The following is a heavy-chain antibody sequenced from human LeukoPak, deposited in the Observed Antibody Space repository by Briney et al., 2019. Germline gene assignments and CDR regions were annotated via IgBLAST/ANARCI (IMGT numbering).Heavy chain of an antibody. CDR3: ARGRSGRVYYYYYMDV. J-gene: IGHJ6*03. Sequence: SETLSLTCTVSGGSISSYYWSWIRQPPGKGLEWIGDINHSGRTNYNSPLKSRVTISLDTSKNQFSLKLSSVTAADTAVYYCARGRSGRVYYYYYMDVWGKGTTVTVSS. V-gene: IGHV4-34*01. CDR1: GGSISSYY. D-gene: IGHD1-26*01. CDR2: INHSGRT.